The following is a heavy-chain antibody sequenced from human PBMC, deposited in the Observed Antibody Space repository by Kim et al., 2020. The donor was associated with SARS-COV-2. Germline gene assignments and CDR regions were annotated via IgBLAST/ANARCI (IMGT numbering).Heavy chain of an antibody. D-gene: IGHD3-10*01. CDR1: GGSINSGVFY. J-gene: IGHJ4*02. V-gene: IGHV4-31*03. CDR3: ARGQGTYYVS. CDR2: IYYSGST. Sequence: SETLSLTCTVSGGSINSGVFYWTWIRQHPGKGLEWIGYIYYSGSTYYNPSLKSRLTISVDTSQNQFSLKLSSVTAADTAVYYCARGQGTYYVSWGQGTLVTVSS.